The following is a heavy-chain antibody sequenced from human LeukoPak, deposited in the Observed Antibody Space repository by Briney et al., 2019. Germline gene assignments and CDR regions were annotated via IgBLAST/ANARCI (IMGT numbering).Heavy chain of an antibody. V-gene: IGHV1-46*01. D-gene: IGHD3-22*01. CDR2: INPSGGTT. J-gene: IGHJ4*02. Sequence: ASVKVSCKASGYIFTTYYIHWVRQAPGQGLEWMGIINPSGGTTTYAQQFQGRVTMTRDTSTSTVYMELNTLRSEDTAVYYCARGSNYYYDSSADYPRYWGQGTLVTVSS. CDR1: GYIFTTYY. CDR3: ARGSNYYYDSSADYPRY.